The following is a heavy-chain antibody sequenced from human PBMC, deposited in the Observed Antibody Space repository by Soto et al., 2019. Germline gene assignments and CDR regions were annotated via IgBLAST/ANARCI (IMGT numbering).Heavy chain of an antibody. CDR1: GFTFSSYA. CDR2: ISGSGGST. Sequence: EVRLLASGGGLVQPGGSLRLSCAASGFTFSSYAMSWVRQAPGKGLEWVSAISGSGGSTYYADSVKGRFTISRDNSKNTLYLQMNSLRAEDTAVYYCAGYLRGSEMYYFDYWGQGTLVTVSS. CDR3: AGYLRGSEMYYFDY. V-gene: IGHV3-23*01. J-gene: IGHJ4*02. D-gene: IGHD5-18*01.